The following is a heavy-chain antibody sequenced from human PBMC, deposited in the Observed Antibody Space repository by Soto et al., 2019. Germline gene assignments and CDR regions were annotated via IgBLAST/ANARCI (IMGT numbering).Heavy chain of an antibody. Sequence: QVQLVQSGAEVKKPGSSVKVSCKASGGTFSSYAISWVRQAPGQGLEWMGGIIPIFGTANYAQKFQGRVTITADEATSTAYMELSSLRSEDTALYYCARDLRAYDYVWGSYTPWGQGTLVTVSS. D-gene: IGHD3-16*01. V-gene: IGHV1-69*01. J-gene: IGHJ5*02. CDR1: GGTFSSYA. CDR2: IIPIFGTA. CDR3: ARDLRAYDYVWGSYTP.